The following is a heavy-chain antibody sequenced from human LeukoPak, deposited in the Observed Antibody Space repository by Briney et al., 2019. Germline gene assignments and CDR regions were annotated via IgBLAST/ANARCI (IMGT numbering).Heavy chain of an antibody. CDR1: GNTSTNYD. CDR2: MNPNSGNT. D-gene: IGHD1-20*01. Sequence: GASVKVSCKASGNTSTNYDINWVRQATGRGLEWMGWMNPNSGNTGYAQKFQGRVTMTRNTSITTAYMELSGLRSEDTAVYYCAIDYVTGTTSLIDYWGQGTLVTVSS. J-gene: IGHJ4*02. CDR3: AIDYVTGTTSLIDY. V-gene: IGHV1-8*01.